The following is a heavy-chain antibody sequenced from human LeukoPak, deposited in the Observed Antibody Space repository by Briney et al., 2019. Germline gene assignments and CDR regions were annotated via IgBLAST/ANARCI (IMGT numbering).Heavy chain of an antibody. Sequence: GGSLRLSCAASGFTFSSYSMNWVRQAPGKGLEWVSVIGGSAGGTYNADSVKGRFTISRDNSKNTLYLQMNSLRAEDTAIYYCAKGATLIQGGTRHFDYWGQGILVTVSP. CDR1: GFTFSSYS. V-gene: IGHV3-23*01. D-gene: IGHD3-10*01. J-gene: IGHJ4*02. CDR3: AKGATLIQGGTRHFDY. CDR2: IGGSAGGT.